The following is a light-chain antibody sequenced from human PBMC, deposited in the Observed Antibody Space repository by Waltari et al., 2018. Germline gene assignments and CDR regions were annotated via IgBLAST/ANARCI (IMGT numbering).Light chain of an antibody. CDR3: QHTTDWPPAFT. J-gene: IGKJ3*01. CDR2: GSS. CDR1: QSVSAY. Sequence: RARQSVSAYLAWYQQKPGQAPRRLIYGSSTRATGVPDRFSGRGSGTDFSLTISSVEPEDFAVYYCQHTTDWPPAFTFGPGTRVDLK. V-gene: IGKV3-11*01.